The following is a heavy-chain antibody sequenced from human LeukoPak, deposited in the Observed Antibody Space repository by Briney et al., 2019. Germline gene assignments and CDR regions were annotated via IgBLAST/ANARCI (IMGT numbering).Heavy chain of an antibody. CDR1: GDSISSSSSY. CDR2: VYYTGST. Sequence: SETLSLTCTVSGDSISSSSSYWGWVRQPPGKGLEWIGSVYYTGSTYYNPSLKSRVTISVDTSKNQFSLKLSSVTAADTAVYYCARHVPVYYDLLPGGWFDPWGQGTLVTVSS. D-gene: IGHD3-9*01. J-gene: IGHJ5*02. CDR3: ARHVPVYYDLLPGGWFDP. V-gene: IGHV4-39*01.